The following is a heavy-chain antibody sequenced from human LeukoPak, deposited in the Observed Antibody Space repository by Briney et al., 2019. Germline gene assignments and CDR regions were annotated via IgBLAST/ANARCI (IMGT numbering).Heavy chain of an antibody. CDR2: FHDGGST. CDR3: ARVIPYYGSGRFHLWFDP. J-gene: IGHJ5*02. CDR1: GGSVSSYY. D-gene: IGHD3-10*01. V-gene: IGHV4-59*02. Sequence: SETLSLTSSVSGGSVSSYYWSWIRQRPGKGLECIGFFHDGGSTNYNPSLKSRVITSVDTSKNQFSLRLSSVTAADTAMYYCARVIPYYGSGRFHLWFDPWGQGTLVTVSS.